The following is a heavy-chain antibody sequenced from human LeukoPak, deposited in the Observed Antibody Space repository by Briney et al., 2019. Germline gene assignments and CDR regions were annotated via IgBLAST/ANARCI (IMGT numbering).Heavy chain of an antibody. J-gene: IGHJ4*02. Sequence: GESLKISCKGSGYSFTSYWIGWVRQMPGKGLEWMGIIYPGDSDTRYSPSFQGQVTISADKSISTAYLQWSSLKASDTAMYYCARQNYYGSGSYYTPFGSYYFDYWGQGTLVTVSS. CDR1: GYSFTSYW. CDR2: IYPGDSDT. CDR3: ARQNYYGSGSYYTPFGSYYFDY. V-gene: IGHV5-51*01. D-gene: IGHD3-10*01.